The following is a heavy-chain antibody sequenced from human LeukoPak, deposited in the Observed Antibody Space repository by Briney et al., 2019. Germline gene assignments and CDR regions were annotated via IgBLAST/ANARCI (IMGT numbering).Heavy chain of an antibody. V-gene: IGHV1-2*02. CDR1: GYTFTGYY. CDR3: AIWFGELSPFDY. D-gene: IGHD3-10*01. CDR2: INPNSGGT. J-gene: IGHJ4*02. Sequence: ASVKVSCKASGYTFTGYYMHWVRPPPGQGLEWMGWINPNSGGTNYAQKFQGRVTMTRDTSISTAYMELSRLRSDDTAVYYCAIWFGELSPFDYWGQGTLVTVSS.